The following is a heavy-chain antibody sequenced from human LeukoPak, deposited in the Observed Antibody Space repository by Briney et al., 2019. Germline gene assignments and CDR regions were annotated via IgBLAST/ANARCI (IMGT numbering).Heavy chain of an antibody. CDR3: AKDLYGDYGLGY. D-gene: IGHD4-17*01. J-gene: IGHJ4*02. Sequence: GGSLRLSCAASGFTFSSYAMNWVRQAPGKGLEWVSSISDSGGRTYYADSVRGRFTISRDNSKNTLYLQMNSLRAEDTAVYYCAKDLYGDYGLGYWGQGTLVAVSS. CDR1: GFTFSSYA. CDR2: ISDSGGRT. V-gene: IGHV3-23*01.